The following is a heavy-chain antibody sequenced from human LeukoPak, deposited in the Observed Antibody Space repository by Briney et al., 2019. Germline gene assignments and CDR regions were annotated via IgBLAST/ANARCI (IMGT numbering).Heavy chain of an antibody. CDR3: ARADYYGSGVDY. Sequence: WVRQATGQGXEWMGWMNPNSGNTGYAQKFQGRVTMTRNTSISTAYMELSSLRSEDTAVYYCARADYYGSGVDYWGQGTLVTVSS. CDR2: MNPNSGNT. J-gene: IGHJ4*02. V-gene: IGHV1-8*01. D-gene: IGHD3-10*01.